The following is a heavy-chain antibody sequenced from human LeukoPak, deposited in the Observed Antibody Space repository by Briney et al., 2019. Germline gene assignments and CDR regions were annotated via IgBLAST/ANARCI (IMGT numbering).Heavy chain of an antibody. CDR2: IETDGRST. V-gene: IGHV3-74*01. D-gene: IGHD3-22*01. CDR1: GFTFSRYR. Sequence: GGSLRLSCAASGFTFSRYRMHWVRQAPGKGLVWVSQIETDGRSTTYADSVKGRFTISRDNAKNTPWLQMDSLRAEDTAVYYCASLGSRYSESSGSSKGGDYWGQGTLVTVSS. J-gene: IGHJ4*02. CDR3: ASLGSRYSESSGSSKGGDY.